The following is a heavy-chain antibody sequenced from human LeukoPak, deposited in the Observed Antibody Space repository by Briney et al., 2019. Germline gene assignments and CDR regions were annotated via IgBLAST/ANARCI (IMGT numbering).Heavy chain of an antibody. Sequence: GGSLRLSCAASGFTFSSYSMNWVRKAPGKGLEWVSSISSSSSYIYYADSVKGRFTISRDNAKNSLYLQMNSLRAEDTAVYYCARDTGQQWLEYYFDYWGQGTLVTVSS. J-gene: IGHJ4*02. CDR2: ISSSSSYI. CDR3: ARDTGQQWLEYYFDY. V-gene: IGHV3-21*01. CDR1: GFTFSSYS. D-gene: IGHD6-19*01.